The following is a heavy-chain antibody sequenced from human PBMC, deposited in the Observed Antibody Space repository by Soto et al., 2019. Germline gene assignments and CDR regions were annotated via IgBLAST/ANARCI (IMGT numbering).Heavy chain of an antibody. V-gene: IGHV4-4*07. CDR3: ARVLVDPEKNGASDAFDI. Sequence: QVQLQESGPGLVKPSETLSLTCTVSGGSISSYYWSWIRQPAGKGLEWIGRIYTSGGTNYNPSLKSRVTMPVDTSKHQFSLKLSSVTAADTAVYYCARVLVDPEKNGASDAFDIWGQGTMVTVSS. D-gene: IGHD2-15*01. J-gene: IGHJ3*02. CDR2: IYTSGGT. CDR1: GGSISSYY.